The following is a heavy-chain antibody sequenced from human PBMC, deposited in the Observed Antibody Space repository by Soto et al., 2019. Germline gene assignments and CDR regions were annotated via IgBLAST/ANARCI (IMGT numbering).Heavy chain of an antibody. V-gene: IGHV3-74*01. CDR3: ARDYGDYEGDYYYGMDV. Sequence: LRLSCAAPGFTFSSYWMHWVRQAPGKGLVWVSRINSDGSSTSYADSVKGRFTISRDNAKNTLYLQMNSLRAEDTAVYYCARDYGDYEGDYYYGMDVWGQGTTVTVSS. CDR1: GFTFSSYW. CDR2: INSDGSST. D-gene: IGHD4-17*01. J-gene: IGHJ6*02.